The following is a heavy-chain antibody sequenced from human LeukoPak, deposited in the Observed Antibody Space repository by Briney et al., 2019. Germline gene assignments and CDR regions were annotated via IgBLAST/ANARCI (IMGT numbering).Heavy chain of an antibody. Sequence: SETLSLTCAVYGGSFSGYYWSWIRQPPGKGLEWIGEINHSGRTNYNPSLKSRVTMSVDTSKNQFSLKLSSVTAADTAVYYCARGAESSSWSLDYWGQGTLVTVSS. J-gene: IGHJ4*02. CDR3: ARGAESSSWSLDY. D-gene: IGHD6-13*01. CDR1: GGSFSGYY. V-gene: IGHV4-34*01. CDR2: INHSGRT.